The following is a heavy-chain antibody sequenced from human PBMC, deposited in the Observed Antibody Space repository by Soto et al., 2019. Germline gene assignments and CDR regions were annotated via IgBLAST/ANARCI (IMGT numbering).Heavy chain of an antibody. CDR1: GFTLSNIG. J-gene: IGHJ4*02. Sequence: QVQLVESGGGVVQPGTSLRLACAASGFTLSNIGMQWVRQAPGKGLEWVAVISAGGNTKYYADSVKGRFTISRDNSKNTIFLQMNSLRTEDTDVYYCAKESGGERYAAYFDLWGQGTLVTVSA. CDR3: AKESGGERYAAYFDL. V-gene: IGHV3-30*18. CDR2: ISAGGNTK. D-gene: IGHD2-21*01.